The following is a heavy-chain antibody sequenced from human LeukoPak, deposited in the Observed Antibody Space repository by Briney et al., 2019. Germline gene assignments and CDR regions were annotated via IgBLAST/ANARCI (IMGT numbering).Heavy chain of an antibody. Sequence: PSQTLSLTCAVSGVSISSGGYSWSWIRQPPGKGLEWIGYIYHSGSTYYNPSLKSRVTISVDRSKNQFSLKLSSVTAADTAVYYCARVKGVLWFGELNWFDPWGQGTLVTVSS. D-gene: IGHD3-10*01. CDR1: GVSISSGGYS. CDR2: IYHSGST. V-gene: IGHV4-30-2*01. CDR3: ARVKGVLWFGELNWFDP. J-gene: IGHJ5*02.